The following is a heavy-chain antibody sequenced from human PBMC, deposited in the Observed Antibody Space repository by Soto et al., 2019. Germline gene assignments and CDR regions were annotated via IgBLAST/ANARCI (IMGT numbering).Heavy chain of an antibody. CDR3: ARRSLEVTTIDY. Sequence: GESLKISFKGSGYRFSTYWIGWVHQMPGKGLEWMGLIYPGDSETRYTPSFRGQVTSSADKSINTAYLHWSRLEASDIAMYYCARRSLEVTTIDYWGQGTQVTVSS. J-gene: IGHJ4*02. CDR1: GYRFSTYW. V-gene: IGHV5-51*07. D-gene: IGHD4-17*01. CDR2: IYPGDSET.